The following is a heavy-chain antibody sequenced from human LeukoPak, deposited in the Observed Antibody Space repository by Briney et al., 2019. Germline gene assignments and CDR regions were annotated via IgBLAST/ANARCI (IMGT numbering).Heavy chain of an antibody. V-gene: IGHV3-9*01. CDR2: ISWSSGSI. CDR1: GFTFDDYA. J-gene: IGHJ4*02. D-gene: IGHD6-19*01. CDR3: ARDFYSSGWVEY. Sequence: GGSLRLSCAASGFTFDDYAMHWVRQAPGKGLEWVSGISWSSGSIGYADSVKGRFTISRDNAKNSLYLQMNSLRAEDTAVYYCARDFYSSGWVEYWGQGTLVTVSS.